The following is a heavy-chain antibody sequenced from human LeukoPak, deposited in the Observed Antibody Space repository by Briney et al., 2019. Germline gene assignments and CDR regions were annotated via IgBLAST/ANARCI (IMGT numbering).Heavy chain of an antibody. CDR2: ISYDGSNK. V-gene: IGHV3-30*01. CDR3: ARGIGYSYGLDY. CDR1: GFTFSSYA. Sequence: GGSLRLSCAASGFTFSSYAMHWVRQAPGKGLEWMAVISYDGSNKYYADSVKGRFTISRDNSKNTLYLQMNSLRAEDTAVYYCARGIGYSYGLDYWGQGTLVTVSS. J-gene: IGHJ4*02. D-gene: IGHD5-18*01.